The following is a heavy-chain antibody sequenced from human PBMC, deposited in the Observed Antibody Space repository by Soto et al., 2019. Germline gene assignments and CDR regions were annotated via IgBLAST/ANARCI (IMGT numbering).Heavy chain of an antibody. V-gene: IGHV1-3*01. CDR1: GYTFTSYA. D-gene: IGHD2-15*01. Sequence: ASVKVSCKASGYTFTSYAMHWVRQAPGQRLEWMGWINAGNGNTKYSQKFQGRVTITRDTSASTAYMELSSLRSEDTAVYYCARSISSCSGCSCYSNYWGQGTLVTVSS. J-gene: IGHJ4*02. CDR3: ARSISSCSGCSCYSNY. CDR2: INAGNGNT.